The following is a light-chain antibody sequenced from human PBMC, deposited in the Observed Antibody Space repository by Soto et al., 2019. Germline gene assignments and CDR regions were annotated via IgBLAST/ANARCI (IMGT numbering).Light chain of an antibody. CDR3: QQYASPVT. CDR1: QSVDSAF. CDR2: GAS. V-gene: IGKV3-20*01. Sequence: EIVLTQSPASLSLSLGERATLSCRASQSVDSAFFAWYQQTPGQPPRLLIHGASRRAAGIPDRFSGSGSGTDVSLTISRVEPEDFAVYYCQQYASPVTFGQGTKVEI. J-gene: IGKJ1*01.